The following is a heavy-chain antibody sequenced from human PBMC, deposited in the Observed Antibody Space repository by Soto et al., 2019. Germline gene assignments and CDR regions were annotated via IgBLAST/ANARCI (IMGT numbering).Heavy chain of an antibody. CDR3: AKRPRALLTFDY. CDR2: ISGSGGST. V-gene: IGHV3-23*01. Sequence: LRLSCAASGFTFSSYAMSWVRQAPGKGLEWVSAISGSGGSTYYADSVKGRFTISRDNSKNTLYLQMNSLRAEDTAVYYCAKRPRALLTFDYWGQGTLVTVSS. D-gene: IGHD1-26*01. J-gene: IGHJ4*02. CDR1: GFTFSSYA.